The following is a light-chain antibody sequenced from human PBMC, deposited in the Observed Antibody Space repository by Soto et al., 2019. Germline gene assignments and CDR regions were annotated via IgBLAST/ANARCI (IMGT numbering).Light chain of an antibody. CDR1: QSISGW. J-gene: IGKJ1*01. Sequence: DIQMTQSPSTLSASVGDRVTISCRASQSISGWLAWYQQKPGKGPKLLIYQASTLESGVPSRFSGSESGTEFTLTVSTLQPDDLAINRCPQYHLFPSRFGPGTKVELK. V-gene: IGKV1-5*03. CDR3: PQYHLFPSR. CDR2: QAS.